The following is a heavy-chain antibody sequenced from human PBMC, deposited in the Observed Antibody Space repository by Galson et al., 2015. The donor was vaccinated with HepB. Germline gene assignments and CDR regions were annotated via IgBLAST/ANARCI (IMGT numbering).Heavy chain of an antibody. J-gene: IGHJ3*02. CDR2: INAGNGNT. CDR3: ARGKLDTIFGVADDAFDI. CDR1: GYTFTTYA. D-gene: IGHD3-3*01. V-gene: IGHV1-3*01. Sequence: SVKVSCKASGYTFTTYAMHWVRQAPGQRLEWMGWINAGNGNTKYSQKFQGRVTITRDTSASTAYMELSSLRSEDTAVYYCARGKLDTIFGVADDAFDIWGQGTLVTVSS.